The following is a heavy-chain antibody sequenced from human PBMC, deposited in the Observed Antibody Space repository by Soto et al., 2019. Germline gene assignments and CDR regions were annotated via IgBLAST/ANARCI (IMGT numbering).Heavy chain of an antibody. CDR1: GGSISSRGYY. CDR3: ATSNWFDP. CDR2: IYYRGST. J-gene: IGHJ5*02. Sequence: PSETLSLTCTVSGGSISSRGYYWGWIRQPPGKRQQWIGTIYYRGSTYYKPSLKSRVTISVDTSKNHFSLKLSSVTFAYAAVYYGATSNWFDPWGQGTLVTVSS. V-gene: IGHV4-39*01.